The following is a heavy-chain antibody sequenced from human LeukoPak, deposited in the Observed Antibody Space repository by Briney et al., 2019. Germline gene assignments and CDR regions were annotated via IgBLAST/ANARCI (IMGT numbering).Heavy chain of an antibody. CDR2: INCKSGDT. Sequence: SVKVAFKASAYSLRGYYMDWVRQAHGQGLEWMGWINCKSGDTKYAQKFQGRVTMTRDTSISTAYMELSRLRSDDTAVYYCARAEEQWLVPVDYWGQGTLVTVSS. J-gene: IGHJ4*02. CDR1: AYSLRGYY. D-gene: IGHD6-19*01. V-gene: IGHV1-2*02. CDR3: ARAEEQWLVPVDY.